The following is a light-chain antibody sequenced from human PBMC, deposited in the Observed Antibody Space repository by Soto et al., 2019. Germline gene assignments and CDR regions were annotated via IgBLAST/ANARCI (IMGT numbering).Light chain of an antibody. CDR1: SSNSGNNY. J-gene: IGLJ2*01. CDR2: DNN. CDR3: GTWDSSLSAVV. Sequence: QSVLTQPPSVSAAPGQKVTISGSGSSSNSGNNYVSWYQQLPGTAPKLLIYDNNKRPSGIPDRFSGSKSGTSATLGITGLQTGDEADYYCGTWDSSLSAVVFGGGTQLTVL. V-gene: IGLV1-51*01.